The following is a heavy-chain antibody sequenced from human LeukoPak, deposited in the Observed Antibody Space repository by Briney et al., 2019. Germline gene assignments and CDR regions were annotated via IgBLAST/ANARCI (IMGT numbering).Heavy chain of an antibody. J-gene: IGHJ4*02. CDR3: ARVGEQHHIDY. CDR2: IYHSGST. CDR1: GGSISSSSYY. Sequence: SETLSLTCTVSGGSISSSSYYWSWIRQPPGKGLEWIGSIYHSGSTYYNPSLKSRVTISVDTSKNQFSLKLSSVTAADTAVYYCARVGEQHHIDYWGQGTLVTVSS. V-gene: IGHV4-39*07. D-gene: IGHD6-13*01.